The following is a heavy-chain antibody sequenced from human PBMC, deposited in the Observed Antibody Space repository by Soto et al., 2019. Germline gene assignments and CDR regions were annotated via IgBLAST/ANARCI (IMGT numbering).Heavy chain of an antibody. J-gene: IGHJ4*02. V-gene: IGHV3-74*01. Sequence: GGSLRLSCVASGFNFRSHRIHWVRQAPGKGLEWVSRIDTDGGGTSYADSVKGRFTISTDNAENTVYLQMNCLRVEDTAVYYCATVFDVWGQGTLVTVSS. CDR3: ATVFDV. CDR1: GFNFRSHR. D-gene: IGHD4-17*01. CDR2: IDTDGGGT.